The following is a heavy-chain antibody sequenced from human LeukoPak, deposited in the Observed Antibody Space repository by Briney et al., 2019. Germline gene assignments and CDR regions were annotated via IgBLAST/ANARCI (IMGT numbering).Heavy chain of an antibody. CDR2: IIPIFGTA. D-gene: IGHD3-16*01. J-gene: IGHJ4*02. CDR1: GGTFSSYA. V-gene: IGHV1-69*05. CDR3: ARTPVGDSYDYVWGSFDY. Sequence: ASVKVSCKASGGTFSSYAISWVRQAPGQGLEWMGGIIPIFGTANYAQKFQGRATITTDESTSTAYMELSSLRSEDTAVYYCARTPVGDSYDYVWGSFDYWGQGTLVTVSS.